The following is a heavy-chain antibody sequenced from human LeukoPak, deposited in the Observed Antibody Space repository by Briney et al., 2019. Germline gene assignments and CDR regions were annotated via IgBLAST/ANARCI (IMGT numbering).Heavy chain of an antibody. D-gene: IGHD5-12*01. CDR3: ATTKGDY. Sequence: ASETLSLTCAVYGGSFSGYYWSWIRQPPGKGLEWIGEINHSGSTNYNPSLKSRVTISVDTSKNQFSLKLSSVTAAGTAVYYCATTKGDYWGQGTLVTVSS. V-gene: IGHV4-34*01. CDR2: INHSGST. CDR1: GGSFSGYY. J-gene: IGHJ4*02.